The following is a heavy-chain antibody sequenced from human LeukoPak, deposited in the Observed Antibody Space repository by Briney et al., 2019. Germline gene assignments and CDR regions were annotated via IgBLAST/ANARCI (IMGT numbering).Heavy chain of an antibody. V-gene: IGHV3-23*01. J-gene: IGHJ4*02. CDR2: TSGSGGTT. Sequence: GGSLRLSCAASGFTFNNFAMSWVRQAPGRGLEWVSVTSGSGGTTNYADSVKGRFTISRDNSKNTLYLQMNSLRAEDTAVYYCARDRLVWVGELPEMAYWGQGTLVTVSS. CDR3: ARDRLVWVGELPEMAY. D-gene: IGHD3-10*01. CDR1: GFTFNNFA.